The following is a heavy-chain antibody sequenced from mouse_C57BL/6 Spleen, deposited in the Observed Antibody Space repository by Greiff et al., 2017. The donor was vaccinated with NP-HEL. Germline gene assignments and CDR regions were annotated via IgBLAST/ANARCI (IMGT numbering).Heavy chain of an antibody. Sequence: VHLVESGAELVKPGASVKLSCKASGYTFTEYTIHWVKQRSGQGLEWIGWFYPGSGSIKYNEKFKDKATLTADKSSSTVYMELSSLTSEDSAVYFCASHEDLITTLGEAWFAYWGQGTLVTVSA. CDR2: FYPGSGSI. CDR3: ASHEDLITTLGEAWFAY. V-gene: IGHV1-62-2*01. D-gene: IGHD1-1*01. CDR1: GYTFTEYT. J-gene: IGHJ3*01.